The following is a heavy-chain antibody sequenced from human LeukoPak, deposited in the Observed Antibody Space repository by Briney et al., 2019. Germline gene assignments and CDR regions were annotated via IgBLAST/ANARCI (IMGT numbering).Heavy chain of an antibody. Sequence: GGSLRLSCAASGFTFSSYAMSWARQAPGKGLEWVSGISSSGSGGNTYYADSVKGRFTISRDNSKNTLYLQMNSLRAEDTAVYYCARAQRGSSSGFDPWGQGTLVTVSS. CDR2: ISSSGSGGNT. CDR1: GFTFSSYA. D-gene: IGHD6-6*01. CDR3: ARAQRGSSSGFDP. V-gene: IGHV3-23*01. J-gene: IGHJ5*02.